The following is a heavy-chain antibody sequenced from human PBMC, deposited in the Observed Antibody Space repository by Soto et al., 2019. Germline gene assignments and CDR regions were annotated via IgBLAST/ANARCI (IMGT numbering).Heavy chain of an antibody. V-gene: IGHV3-48*02. Sequence: PGGSLRLSCVASGFTLSTYAMSWVRQAPGKVLEWVSGITGSSSTIYYADSVKGRFTISRDNAKNSLYLQMNSLRDEDTAVYYCALINYYDSSGYYRDFDYWVQGTLVTVSS. CDR3: ALINYYDSSGYYRDFDY. CDR1: GFTLSTYA. J-gene: IGHJ4*02. CDR2: ITGSSSTI. D-gene: IGHD3-22*01.